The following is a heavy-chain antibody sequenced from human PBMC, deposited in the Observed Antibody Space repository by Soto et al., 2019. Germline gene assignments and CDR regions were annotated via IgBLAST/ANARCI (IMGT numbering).Heavy chain of an antibody. CDR2: VRYSGGT. V-gene: IGHV4-39*01. CDR3: ASTVVGASGHTDFDH. J-gene: IGHJ4*02. D-gene: IGHD2-15*01. Sequence: QLQLQESGPGLVKPSETLSLTCTVSGGSITSSDYFWGWVRQSPGKGLEFVGSVRYSGGTYYMPALKSRVTVSLDTSKNQFSLRLRSVSAADTAVYYCASTVVGASGHTDFDHWGQGTLVTVSS. CDR1: GGSITSSDYF.